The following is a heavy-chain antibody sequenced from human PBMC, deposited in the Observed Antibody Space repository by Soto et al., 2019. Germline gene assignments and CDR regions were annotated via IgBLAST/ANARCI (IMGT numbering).Heavy chain of an antibody. Sequence: LTLSLTRAISGDSVSSHSASWSAIRQSPSRGLEWLGRTYYRSKWYNDYAVSVKSRITINPDTSKNQFSLQLNSVTPEDTAVYYCARVGEWLVLDYWGQGTLVTVSS. V-gene: IGHV6-1*01. CDR2: TYYRSKWYN. CDR3: ARVGEWLVLDY. D-gene: IGHD6-19*01. CDR1: GDSVSSHSAS. J-gene: IGHJ4*02.